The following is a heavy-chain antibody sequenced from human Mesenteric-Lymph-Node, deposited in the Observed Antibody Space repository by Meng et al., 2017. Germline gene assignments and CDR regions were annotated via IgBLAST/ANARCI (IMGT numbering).Heavy chain of an antibody. CDR2: INHSGST. J-gene: IGHJ4*02. CDR1: GGSFSDYY. CDR3: ARTHFYDSSNYGFDY. D-gene: IGHD3-22*01. Sequence: QVQLQQWGAGLLKPSETLSLTCAVYGGSFSDYYWTWIRQPPGKGLEWIGGINHSGSTNYNPSLKSRVTISVDTSKNQFSLKLSSVTAADTAVYYCARTHFYDSSNYGFDYWGQGTLVTVSS. V-gene: IGHV4-34*01.